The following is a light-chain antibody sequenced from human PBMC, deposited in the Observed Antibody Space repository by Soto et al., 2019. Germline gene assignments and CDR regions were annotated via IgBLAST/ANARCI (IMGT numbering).Light chain of an antibody. J-gene: IGKJ3*01. CDR1: QSVSRNY. Sequence: EIVLTQSPGTLSLSPGATATLSCRASQSVSRNYLAWCQQKPGQAPRLLIHGASSRAAGTPDRFSGSGSGTDFTLTISRLEPEAFAVYFCHHYGDSPIYTFGPGTKVDFK. V-gene: IGKV3-20*01. CDR3: HHYGDSPIYT. CDR2: GAS.